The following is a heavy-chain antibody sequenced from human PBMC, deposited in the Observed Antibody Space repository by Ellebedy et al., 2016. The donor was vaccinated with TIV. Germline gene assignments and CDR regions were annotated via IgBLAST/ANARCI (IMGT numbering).Heavy chain of an antibody. J-gene: IGHJ4*02. CDR1: GFTFRSYE. CDR2: ISSDDVNK. D-gene: IGHD7-27*01. Sequence: PGGSLRLSCAASGFTFRSYEIHWVRQAPGKGLEWVALISSDDVNKNYADSVKGRFTISRDNYKGMVYLQLSGLRINDTGVYYCARDVLYSRTWGMLDHWGRGTVVSVSS. V-gene: IGHV3-30*03. CDR3: ARDVLYSRTWGMLDH.